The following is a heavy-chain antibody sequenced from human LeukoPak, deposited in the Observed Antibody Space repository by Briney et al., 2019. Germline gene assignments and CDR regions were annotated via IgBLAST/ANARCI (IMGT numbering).Heavy chain of an antibody. CDR2: MSPNSGYT. V-gene: IGHV1-8*01. J-gene: IGHJ4*02. Sequence: GASVKVSCKASGYTFTSYDINWVRQATGQGLEWMGWMSPNSGYTGYAQKFQGRVTMTRDTSISTAYMELSSLRSEDTAVYYCARGVDAGVDYWGQGTLVTVSS. CDR3: ARGVDAGVDY. CDR1: GYTFTSYD. D-gene: IGHD1-26*01.